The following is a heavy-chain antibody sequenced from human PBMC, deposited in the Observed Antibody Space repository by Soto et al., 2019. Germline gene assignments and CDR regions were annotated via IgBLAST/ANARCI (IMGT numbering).Heavy chain of an antibody. CDR2: IHHSGST. Sequence: SETLSLTCAVYGGSFSGYSWNWIRQPPGKGLEWIGEIHHSGSTNYNPSLKSRVTVSVDTSKNQFLLKLSSVTAADTAVYYCARGSKQQLVHRNWFDPWGQGTLVTVSS. CDR3: ARGSKQQLVHRNWFDP. V-gene: IGHV4-34*01. D-gene: IGHD6-13*01. CDR1: GGSFSGYS. J-gene: IGHJ5*02.